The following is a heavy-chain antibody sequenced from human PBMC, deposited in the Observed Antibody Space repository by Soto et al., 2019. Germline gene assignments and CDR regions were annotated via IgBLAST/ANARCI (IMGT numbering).Heavy chain of an antibody. Sequence: GESLKISCKGSGYTFTTYWIAWVRQMPGRGLELMGIIYPGNSETRYSRSFQGQVTISADKSISTAYLQWSSLKTSDTAIYYCARHHLPTERRLDPWGQGTLVTVSS. CDR2: IYPGNSET. CDR1: GYTFTTYW. J-gene: IGHJ5*02. V-gene: IGHV5-51*01. CDR3: ARHHLPTERRLDP.